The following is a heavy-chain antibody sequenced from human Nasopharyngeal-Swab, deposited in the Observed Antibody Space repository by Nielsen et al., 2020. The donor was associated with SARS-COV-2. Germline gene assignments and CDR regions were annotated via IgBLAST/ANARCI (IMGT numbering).Heavy chain of an antibody. CDR2: VYPGNSEV. CDR1: GSSSFNHW. J-gene: IGHJ5*01. CDR3: ARRAARDGYNYEVDP. Sequence: GRSLRPSCLPSGSSSFNHWIGWDRQQPGKGLEWMGLVYPGNSEVAYSPSFQGQVTISADKSINTAYLQWTSLRASDPAMYFCARRAARDGYNYEVDPWGQGTLVTVS. V-gene: IGHV5-51*01. D-gene: IGHD5-24*01.